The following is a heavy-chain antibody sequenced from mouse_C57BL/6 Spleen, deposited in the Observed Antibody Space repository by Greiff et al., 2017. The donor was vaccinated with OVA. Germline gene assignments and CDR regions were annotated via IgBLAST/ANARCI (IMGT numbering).Heavy chain of an antibody. V-gene: IGHV2-6-1*01. J-gene: IGHJ2*01. CDR1: GFSLTSYG. CDR2: IWSDGST. CDR3: ARHGDYYGSRRYFDY. Sequence: VHLVESGPGLVAPSQSLSITCTVSGFSLTSYGVHWVRQPPGKGLEWLVVIWSDGSTTYNSALKSRLSISKDNSKSQVFLKMNSLQTDDTAMYYCARHGDYYGSRRYFDYWGQGTTLTVSS. D-gene: IGHD1-1*01.